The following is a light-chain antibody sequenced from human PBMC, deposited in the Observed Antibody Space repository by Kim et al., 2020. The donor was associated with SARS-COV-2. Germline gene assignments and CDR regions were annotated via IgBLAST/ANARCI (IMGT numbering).Light chain of an antibody. CDR2: DSS. CDR1: KNIEPY. J-gene: IGKJ1*01. Sequence: WYPGETSALAARASKNIEPYLAWYQQKPGQAPRLVIYDSSYRATGIPARFSGSGSGTDFTLAISSLEPEDFAVYYCQQRRYWPRTFGQGTKVDIK. V-gene: IGKV3-11*01. CDR3: QQRRYWPRT.